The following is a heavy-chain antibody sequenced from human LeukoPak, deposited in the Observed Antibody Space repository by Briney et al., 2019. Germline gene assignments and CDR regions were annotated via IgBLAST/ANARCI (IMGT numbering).Heavy chain of an antibody. J-gene: IGHJ4*02. CDR3: ARGDDYGDYWGLY. CDR1: GYTFTSYA. CDR2: INAGSGNT. Sequence: GASVKVSCKASGYTFTSYAMHWVRQAPGQRLEWMGWINAGSGNTKYSQKFQGRVTITRDTSASTAYMELSSLRSEDTAVYYCARGDDYGDYWGLYWGQGTLVTVSS. D-gene: IGHD4-17*01. V-gene: IGHV1-3*01.